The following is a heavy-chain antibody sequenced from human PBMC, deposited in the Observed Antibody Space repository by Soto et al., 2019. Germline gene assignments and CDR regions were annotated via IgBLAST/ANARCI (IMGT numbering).Heavy chain of an antibody. CDR2: INPSGGST. D-gene: IGHD5-18*01. J-gene: IGHJ5*02. V-gene: IGHV1-46*01. CDR3: ARDSTAMVTSNWFDP. CDR1: GYTFTSYY. Sequence: GASVKVSCKASGYTFTSYYMHWVRQAPGQGLEWMGIINPSGGSTSYAQKFQRRVTMTRDTSTSTVYMELSSLSSEDTAVYYYARDSTAMVTSNWFDPWGQGTLVTVSS.